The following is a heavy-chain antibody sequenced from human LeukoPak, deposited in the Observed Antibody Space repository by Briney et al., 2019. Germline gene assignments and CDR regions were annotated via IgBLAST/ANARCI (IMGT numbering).Heavy chain of an antibody. D-gene: IGHD1-26*01. CDR1: GYTFTNYG. CDR2: MNPNSGNT. J-gene: IGHJ1*01. V-gene: IGHV1-8*02. Sequence: GASVKVSCKASGYTFTNYGINWVRQAPGQGLEWMGWMNPNSGNTGYAQKFQGRVTMTRNTSISTAYMELSSLRSEDTAVYYCARGFGSYSPAEYFQHWGQGTLVTVSS. CDR3: ARGFGSYSPAEYFQH.